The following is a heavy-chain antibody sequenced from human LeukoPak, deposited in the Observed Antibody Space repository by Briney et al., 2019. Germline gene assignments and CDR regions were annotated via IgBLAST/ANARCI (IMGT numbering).Heavy chain of an antibody. J-gene: IGHJ5*02. Sequence: GGSLRLSCAASGFTFTAFSMNWFRQAPGKGLEWVSSVSGSSSYIYYADSVKGRFTISRENAKNSVYLKMDSLRAEDTAVYYCARGWGRSWDENWFDAWGQGTRVTASS. V-gene: IGHV3-21*06. CDR2: VSGSSSYI. CDR1: GFTFTAFS. CDR3: ARGWGRSWDENWFDA. D-gene: IGHD7-27*01.